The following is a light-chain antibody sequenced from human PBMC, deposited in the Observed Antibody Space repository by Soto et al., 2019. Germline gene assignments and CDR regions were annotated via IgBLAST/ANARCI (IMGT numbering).Light chain of an antibody. CDR1: SHNIGSNY. J-gene: IGLJ1*01. CDR3: AAWDDSLSGFYV. V-gene: IGLV1-47*01. Sequence: QAVVTQPPSASGTPGQRVTMSCSGSSHNIGSNYVYWYQQLPGTAPKLLIFRNNQRPSGVPDRFSGSKSGTSASLAISGLRSEDDGYYYCAAWDDSLSGFYVFGTGTKLTVL. CDR2: RNN.